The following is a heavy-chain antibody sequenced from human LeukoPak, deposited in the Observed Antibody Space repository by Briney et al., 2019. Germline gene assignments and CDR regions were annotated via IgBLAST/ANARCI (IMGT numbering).Heavy chain of an antibody. CDR3: ARWGAFEI. CDR2: INHSGST. V-gene: IGHV4-34*01. J-gene: IGHJ3*02. D-gene: IGHD3-16*01. CDR1: GGPLSGYY. Sequence: TSETLSVTCAVYGGPLSGYYWSWIRQPPGEGLEWIGEINHSGSTNYNPSLKSRVTISVDTSKNQISLKLTSVTAADTAVYYCARWGAFEIWGQGTMVTVSS.